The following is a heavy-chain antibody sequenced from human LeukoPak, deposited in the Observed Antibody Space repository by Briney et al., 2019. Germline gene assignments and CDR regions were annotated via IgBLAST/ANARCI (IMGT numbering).Heavy chain of an antibody. CDR3: ATSRNSGSMDY. CDR2: IYHSGST. J-gene: IGHJ4*02. D-gene: IGHD1-26*01. Sequence: PSETLSLTCAVSGYSISNGYYWGWIRQPPGKGLEWIGSIYHSGSTYYNPSLKSRVTISVDTSKNQFSLKLSSVTAADTAVYYCATSRNSGSMDYWGQGTLVTVSS. V-gene: IGHV4-38-2*01. CDR1: GYSISNGYY.